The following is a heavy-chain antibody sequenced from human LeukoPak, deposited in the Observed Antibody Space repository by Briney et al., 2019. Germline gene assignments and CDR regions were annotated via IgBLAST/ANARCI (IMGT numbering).Heavy chain of an antibody. CDR1: EFTFSRYA. J-gene: IGHJ4*02. CDR2: ISGSGGST. V-gene: IGHV3-23*01. Sequence: GSLRLSCTASEFTFSRYAMSWVRQAPGKGLEWVSAISGSGGSTYYADSVKGRFTISRDNSKNTLYLQMNSLRAEDTAVYYCAKASAMIVVVSKHFDYWGQGTLVTVSS. CDR3: AKASAMIVVVSKHFDY. D-gene: IGHD3-22*01.